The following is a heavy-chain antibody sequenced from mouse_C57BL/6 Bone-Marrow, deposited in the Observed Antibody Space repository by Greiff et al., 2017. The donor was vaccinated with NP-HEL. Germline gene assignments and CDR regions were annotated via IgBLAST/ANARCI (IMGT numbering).Heavy chain of an antibody. CDR1: GYTFTDYE. Sequence: VQGVESGAELVRPGASVTLSCKASGYTFTDYEMHWVKQTPVHGLEWIGAIDPETGGTAYNQKFKGKAILTADKSSSTAYMELRSLTSEDSAVYYCTRGLLSDYWGQGTTLTVSS. J-gene: IGHJ2*01. D-gene: IGHD2-3*01. CDR2: IDPETGGT. V-gene: IGHV1-15*01. CDR3: TRGLLSDY.